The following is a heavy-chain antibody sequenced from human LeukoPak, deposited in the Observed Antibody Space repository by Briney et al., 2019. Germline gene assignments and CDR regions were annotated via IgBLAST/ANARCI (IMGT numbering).Heavy chain of an antibody. D-gene: IGHD3-22*01. Sequence: ASVKVSCKASGYTFTSYYMHWVRQAPGQGLEWMGGIIPIFGTANYAQKFQGRVTITADKSTSTAYMELSSLRSEDTAVYYCARGYYYDSSGYDLFDYWGQGTLVTVSS. V-gene: IGHV1-69*06. CDR1: GYTFTSYY. J-gene: IGHJ4*02. CDR3: ARGYYYDSSGYDLFDY. CDR2: IIPIFGTA.